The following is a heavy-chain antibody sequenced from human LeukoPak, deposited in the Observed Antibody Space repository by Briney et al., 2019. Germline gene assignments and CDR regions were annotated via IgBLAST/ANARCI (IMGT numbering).Heavy chain of an antibody. D-gene: IGHD4-17*01. CDR2: ISWNSGSI. CDR3: AKDSRYGDYAGGWYFDL. V-gene: IGHV3-9*01. J-gene: IGHJ2*01. CDR1: GFTFDDYA. Sequence: GRSLRLSCAASGFTFDDYAMHWVRQAPGKGLEWVSGISWNSGSIGYADSVKGRFTISRDNAKNSLYLQMNSLRAEDTALYYCAKDSRYGDYAGGWYFDLWGRGTLVTVSS.